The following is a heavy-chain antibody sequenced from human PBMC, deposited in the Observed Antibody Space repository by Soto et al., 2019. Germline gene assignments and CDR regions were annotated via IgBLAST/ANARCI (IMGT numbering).Heavy chain of an antibody. J-gene: IGHJ4*02. CDR2: IWYDGTQK. Sequence: GGSLRLFCEASGFTFNTYSMHRVRQPPGKGLEWLAAIWYDGTQKYYADSVKGRFIISRDNSKKTLYLEMNSLRAEDTAVYYCARAGGTTVTGLWHFDSWGQGTLVTVSS. CDR3: ARAGGTTVTGLWHFDS. CDR1: GFTFNTYS. D-gene: IGHD4-17*01. V-gene: IGHV3-33*01.